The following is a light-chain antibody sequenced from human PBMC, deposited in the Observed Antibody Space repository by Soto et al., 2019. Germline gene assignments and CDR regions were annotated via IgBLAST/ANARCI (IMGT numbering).Light chain of an antibody. CDR2: EGS. V-gene: IGLV2-23*01. CDR3: CSYAVGDVV. J-gene: IGLJ2*01. CDR1: SSDVGSYNL. Sequence: QSALTQPASVSGSPGQSITISCTGTSSDVGSYNLVSWYQQHPGKAPKLMIYEGSKRPSGVSNRFSGSKSGNTASLTISGLQAEDEADYYGCSYAVGDVVFGGGTKLTVL.